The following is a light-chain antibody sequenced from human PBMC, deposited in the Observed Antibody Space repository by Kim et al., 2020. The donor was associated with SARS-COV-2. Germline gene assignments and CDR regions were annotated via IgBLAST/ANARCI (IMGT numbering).Light chain of an antibody. CDR3: QQYYSYLPWS. Sequence: ASTGDRVTITCRASQGISSYLAWYQQKPGKAPKLLIYAASTLQSGVPSRFSGSGSGTDFTLTISCLQSEDFATYYCQQYYSYLPWSFGQGTKLEI. J-gene: IGKJ2*03. V-gene: IGKV1-8*01. CDR2: AAS. CDR1: QGISSY.